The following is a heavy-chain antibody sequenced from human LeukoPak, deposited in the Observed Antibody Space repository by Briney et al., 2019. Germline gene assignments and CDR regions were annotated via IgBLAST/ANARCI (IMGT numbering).Heavy chain of an antibody. V-gene: IGHV6-1*01. CDR1: GDSLSNNNVA. J-gene: IGHJ4*02. CDR3: PRGCYSSFDY. D-gene: IGHD5-18*01. Sequence: SQTLSLTCAISGDSLSNNNVAWNWIRQSPSRGLEWLGRTYYRSKWNTDYAVSVKSRITINSDTSKNQFSLQLNSVTPEDTAVYYRPRGCYSSFDYWDQGTLVTVSS. CDR2: TYYRSKWNT.